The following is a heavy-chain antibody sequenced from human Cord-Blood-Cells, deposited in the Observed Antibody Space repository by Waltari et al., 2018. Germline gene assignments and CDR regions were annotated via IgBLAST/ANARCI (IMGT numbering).Heavy chain of an antibody. V-gene: IGHV1-2*02. CDR1: GYTFTASY. Sequence: QVQLVPPGAAVKKPGPSVNVSCTASGYTFTASYMPWLPQAPGQGLEWMGWINPNSGGTNYAQKFQGRVTMTRDTSISTAYMELSRLRSDDTAVYYCAREGGSGSYNWFDPWGQGTLVTVSS. CDR3: AREGGSGSYNWFDP. D-gene: IGHD1-26*01. J-gene: IGHJ5*02. CDR2: INPNSGGT.